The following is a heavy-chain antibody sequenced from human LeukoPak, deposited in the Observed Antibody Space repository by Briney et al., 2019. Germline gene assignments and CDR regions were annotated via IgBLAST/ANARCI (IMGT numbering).Heavy chain of an antibody. D-gene: IGHD1-26*01. CDR2: IYYSGST. J-gene: IGHJ4*02. CDR3: ASHVMDVAGGGLDFFDH. V-gene: IGHV4-59*08. Sequence: PSETLSLTCTVAGGSISRYYRSCLRQPPGKGLEWIGYIYYSGSTNYNPSLKSRVTMSVDTSKNQFSVKLSSVTTADTAVYYCASHVMDVAGGGLDFFDHWGQGTLVTVSS. CDR1: GGSISRYY.